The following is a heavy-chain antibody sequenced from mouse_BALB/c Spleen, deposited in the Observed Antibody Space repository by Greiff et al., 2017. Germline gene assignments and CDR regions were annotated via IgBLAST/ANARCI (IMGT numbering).Heavy chain of an antibody. CDR2: IDPSDSET. V-gene: IGHV1S127*01. Sequence: QVQLQQSGPQLVRPGASVKISCKASGYSFTSYWMHWVKQRPGQGLEWIGMIDPSDSETRLNQKFKDKATLTVDKSSSTAYMQLSSPTSEDSAVYYCARELSYAMDYWGQGTSVTVSS. CDR3: ARELSYAMDY. CDR1: GYSFTSYW. D-gene: IGHD1-1*01. J-gene: IGHJ4*01.